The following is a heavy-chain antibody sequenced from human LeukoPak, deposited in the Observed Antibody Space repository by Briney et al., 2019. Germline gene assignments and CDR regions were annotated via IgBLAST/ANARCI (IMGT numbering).Heavy chain of an antibody. J-gene: IGHJ4*02. CDR2: IYSGDRT. Sequence: GGSLRLSCEVSGISVRGSYMSWVRQAPGKGLEWVSVIYSGDRTHYAESVKGRFTISRDTSKNTLYLQMNNLRADDTARYYCTRDLTGTTWSENDYWGQGTLVTISS. CDR3: TRDLTGTTWSENDY. D-gene: IGHD6-13*01. V-gene: IGHV3-53*01. CDR1: GISVRGSY.